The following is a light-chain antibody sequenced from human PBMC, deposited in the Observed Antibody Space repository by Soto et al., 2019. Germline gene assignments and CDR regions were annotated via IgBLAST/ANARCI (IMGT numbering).Light chain of an antibody. CDR2: GAS. J-gene: IGKJ5*01. Sequence: ENVLTQSPGTLSLSPGERATVSCRASQRITDRYLAWYQQTPGQAPRLLIYGASWRATGVPDRFSGSGSGTDFTLTISSVEPEDFAMYYCHQRNQFGQGTRLEIK. CDR3: HQRNQ. CDR1: QRITDRY. V-gene: IGKV3-20*01.